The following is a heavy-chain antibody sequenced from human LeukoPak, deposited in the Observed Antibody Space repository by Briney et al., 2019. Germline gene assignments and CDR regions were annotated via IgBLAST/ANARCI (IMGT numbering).Heavy chain of an antibody. J-gene: IGHJ4*02. CDR2: TYYRYKWYN. CDR1: GDSVSSNSVA. D-gene: IGHD1-1*01. Sequence: SQTLSLTCAISGDSVSSNSVAWNWIRQSPSRGLEWLGRTYYRYKWYNEYAESVKSRIIINPDTSKNQFSLQLTSVTPEDTAVYYCARDNWNVRYYFDSWGQGTLVTVSS. V-gene: IGHV6-1*01. CDR3: ARDNWNVRYYFDS.